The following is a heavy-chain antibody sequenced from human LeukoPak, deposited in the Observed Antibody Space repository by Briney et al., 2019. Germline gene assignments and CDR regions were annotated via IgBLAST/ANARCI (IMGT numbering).Heavy chain of an antibody. D-gene: IGHD2-2*01. V-gene: IGHV4-39*07. J-gene: IGHJ5*02. Sequence: SETLSLTCTVSGGSISSSSYYWGWIRQPPGKGLEWIGSIYYSGSTYYNPSLKSRVTISVDTSKNQFSLKLSSVTAADTAVYYCASNYYCSSTSCPKRGNWFDPWGQGTLVTVSS. CDR1: GGSISSSSYY. CDR2: IYYSGST. CDR3: ASNYYCSSTSCPKRGNWFDP.